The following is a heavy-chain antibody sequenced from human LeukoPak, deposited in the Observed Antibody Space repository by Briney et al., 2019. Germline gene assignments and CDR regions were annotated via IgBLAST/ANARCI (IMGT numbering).Heavy chain of an antibody. Sequence: KTSETLSLTCAVYGGSFSGYYWSWIRQPPGKGLEWIGEINHSGSTNYNPSLKSRATISVDTSKNQFSLELSSVTAADTAVYYCARERLAMVRGVIPKEAWGWFDPWGQGTLVTVSS. J-gene: IGHJ5*02. D-gene: IGHD3-10*01. V-gene: IGHV4-34*01. CDR3: ARERLAMVRGVIPKEAWGWFDP. CDR1: GGSFSGYY. CDR2: INHSGST.